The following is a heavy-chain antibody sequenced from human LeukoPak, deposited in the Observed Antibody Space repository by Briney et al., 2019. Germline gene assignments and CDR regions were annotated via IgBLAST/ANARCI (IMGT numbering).Heavy chain of an antibody. D-gene: IGHD2-2*01. CDR1: GGSISSGSYY. CDR2: MFTSGST. J-gene: IGHJ5*02. Sequence: SETLSLTCTVSGGSISSGSYYWSWIRQPAGKGLEWIGRMFTSGSTIYNPSLTSRVTISVDTSKNQLSLNLRSVTAADTAVYYCASLGGFCSSTSCYGEDWFDPWGQGTLVTVSS. CDR3: ASLGGFCSSTSCYGEDWFDP. V-gene: IGHV4-61*02.